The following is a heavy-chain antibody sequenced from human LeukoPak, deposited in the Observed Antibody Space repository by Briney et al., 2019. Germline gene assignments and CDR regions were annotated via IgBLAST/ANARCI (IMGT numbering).Heavy chain of an antibody. CDR1: GFTFSSYG. Sequence: GSLRLSCAASGFTFSSYGMHWVRPAPGKGLEWVSSISGSSSYIYYADSVKGRFTISRDNAKNSLYLQMNSLRAEDTAVYFCATRAAYYDSGNYYNRDYWGQGTLVTVSS. J-gene: IGHJ4*02. V-gene: IGHV3-21*01. CDR2: ISGSSSYI. D-gene: IGHD3-10*01. CDR3: ATRAAYYDSGNYYNRDY.